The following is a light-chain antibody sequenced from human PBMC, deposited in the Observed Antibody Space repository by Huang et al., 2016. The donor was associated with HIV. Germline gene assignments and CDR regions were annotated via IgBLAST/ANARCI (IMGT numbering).Light chain of an antibody. CDR1: QSINSW. CDR2: KAT. CDR3: QQYNTYQIT. J-gene: IGKJ5*01. Sequence: DIQMTQSTSTLSASVGDRVTITCRASQSINSWLAWYRQGPGKTPQLLIYKATNLEEGVPSKFSGSESETEYTLTISSLQPDDFATYYCQQYNTYQITFGQETRLEIK. V-gene: IGKV1-5*03.